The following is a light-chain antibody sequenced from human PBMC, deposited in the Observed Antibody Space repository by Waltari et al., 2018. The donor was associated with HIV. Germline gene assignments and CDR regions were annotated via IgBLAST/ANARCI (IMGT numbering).Light chain of an antibody. J-gene: IGKJ5*01. CDR2: DTS. CDR3: QQYDDLPLT. V-gene: IGKV1-33*01. CDR1: QDIRNY. Sequence: IQMPQSPSSLSAFVGDRVTITCQASQDIRNYLNWYQQKPGKAPNLLIYDTSNLQGGVPSRFSGSGSGTDFTFTIRSLQPEDVATYYCQQYDDLPLTFGQGTRLEIK.